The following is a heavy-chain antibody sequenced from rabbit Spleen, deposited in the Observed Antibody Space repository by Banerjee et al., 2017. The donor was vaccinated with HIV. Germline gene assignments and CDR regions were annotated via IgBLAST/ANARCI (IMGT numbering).Heavy chain of an antibody. Sequence: QSLEESGGGLVQPEGSLTLTCTASGFSFSNSYYMCWVRQTPGKGLEWIACIYTGGSGSTAYASWTKGRFTVSKTSSTTVTLQLNSLTAADTATYFCARGSATMTMVITGYYLSLWGQGTLVTVS. CDR2: IYTGGSGST. D-gene: IGHD2-1*01. V-gene: IGHV1S40*01. CDR3: ARGSATMTMVITGYYLSL. CDR1: GFSFSNSYY. J-gene: IGHJ4*01.